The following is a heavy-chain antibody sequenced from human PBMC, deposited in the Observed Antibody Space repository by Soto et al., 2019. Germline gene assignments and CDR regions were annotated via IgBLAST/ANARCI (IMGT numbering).Heavy chain of an antibody. V-gene: IGHV3-23*01. CDR1: GVTFSSYA. CDR3: AKAKNYYDSSGLPDY. Sequence: EVQLLESGGGLVQPGGALRLSCAASGVTFSSYAMSWVRQAPGKGLEWVSAISGSGGITYYADSVKGRFTISRDNSKNTLYLQMNSLRAEDTAVYYCAKAKNYYDSSGLPDYWGQGTLVTVSS. J-gene: IGHJ4*02. CDR2: ISGSGGIT. D-gene: IGHD3-22*01.